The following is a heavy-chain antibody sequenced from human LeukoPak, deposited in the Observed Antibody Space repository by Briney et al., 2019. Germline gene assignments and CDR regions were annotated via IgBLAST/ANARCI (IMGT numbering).Heavy chain of an antibody. CDR2: INHSGST. J-gene: IGHJ4*02. V-gene: IGHV4-34*01. Sequence: SETLSLTCAVYGGSFSGYYWSWIRQPPGKGLEWIGEINHSGSTNYNPSLKSRVTISVDTSRNQFSLKLSSVTAADTAVYYCARGPPLGYWGQGTLVTVSS. CDR1: GGSFSGYY. CDR3: ARGPPLGY.